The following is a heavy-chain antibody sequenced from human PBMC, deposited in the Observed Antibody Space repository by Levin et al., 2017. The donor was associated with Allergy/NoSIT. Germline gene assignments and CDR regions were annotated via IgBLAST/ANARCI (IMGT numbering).Heavy chain of an antibody. V-gene: IGHV3-21*01. Sequence: GGSLRLSCAASGFTFSSYSMNWVRQAPGKGLEWVSSISSSSSYIYYADSVKGRFTISRDNAKNSLYLQMNSLRAEDTAVYYCARALMVYAPFDYWGQGTLVTVSS. D-gene: IGHD2-8*01. CDR2: ISSSSSYI. CDR3: ARALMVYAPFDY. CDR1: GFTFSSYS. J-gene: IGHJ4*02.